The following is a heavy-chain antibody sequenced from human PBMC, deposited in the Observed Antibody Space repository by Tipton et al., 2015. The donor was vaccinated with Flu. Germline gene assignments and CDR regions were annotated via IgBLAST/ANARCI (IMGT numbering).Heavy chain of an antibody. CDR3: ARERRGGWPFYDAFDL. Sequence: TLSLTCNVSSYSISSGYYWGWIRQPPGKGLEWIGSIHQSGRTYYNPSLKSRVTMSVDLFKNQVSLRLSSVTAADTAVYYCARERRGGWPFYDAFDLWGQGTMVTVSS. V-gene: IGHV4-38-2*02. D-gene: IGHD6-19*01. CDR2: IHQSGRT. J-gene: IGHJ3*01. CDR1: SYSISSGYY.